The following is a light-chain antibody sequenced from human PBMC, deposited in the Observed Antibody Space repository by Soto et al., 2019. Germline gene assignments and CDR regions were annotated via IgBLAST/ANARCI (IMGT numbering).Light chain of an antibody. Sequence: EIVLTQSPATLSLSPGERATLSCRASQSVSSYLAWYQQKPGQAPRLLIYDASNRATGIPARFSGSGSETDFTLTISSLEPEDFAVYYCQQRSNGPLTFGGGTKVEIK. CDR3: QQRSNGPLT. V-gene: IGKV3-11*01. CDR2: DAS. J-gene: IGKJ4*01. CDR1: QSVSSY.